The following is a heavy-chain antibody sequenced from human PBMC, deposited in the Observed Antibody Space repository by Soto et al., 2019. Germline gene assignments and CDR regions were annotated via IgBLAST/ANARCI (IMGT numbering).Heavy chain of an antibody. CDR2: ISYDGSNK. CDR3: AKASRGIAAAVYYYYGMDV. D-gene: IGHD6-13*01. J-gene: IGHJ6*02. Sequence: GGSLRLSCAASGFTFSSYGMHWVRQAPGKGLEWVAVISYDGSNKYYADSVKGRFTISRDNSKNTLYLQMNSLRAEDTAVYYCAKASRGIAAAVYYYYGMDVWGQGTTVTVSS. V-gene: IGHV3-30*18. CDR1: GFTFSSYG.